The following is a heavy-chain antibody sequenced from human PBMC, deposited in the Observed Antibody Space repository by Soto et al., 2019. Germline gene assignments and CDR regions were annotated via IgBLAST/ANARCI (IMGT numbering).Heavy chain of an antibody. CDR3: TRGYGDYVRDY. V-gene: IGHV3-73*01. D-gene: IGHD4-17*01. CDR1: GFTFSGSA. CDR2: IRSKANNYAP. J-gene: IGHJ4*02. Sequence: EVQLVESGGGLVQPGESLKLSCAVSGFTFSGSAMHWVRQASGKGLEWVGRIRSKANNYAPAYAASVQGRFTISRDDTKNTAYLQMISLKSEDTAVYYCTRGYGDYVRDYWGQGTLVTVSS.